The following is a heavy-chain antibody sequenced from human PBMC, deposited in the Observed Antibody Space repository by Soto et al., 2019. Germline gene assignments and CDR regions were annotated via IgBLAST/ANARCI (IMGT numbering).Heavy chain of an antibody. Sequence: SQTLSLTGASSGDSVSSNSAAWNWIRQSPSRGLEWLGRTYHRSKWYNDYAVSVKSRITINPDTSKNQFSLQLNSVTPEDTAVYYCARVHYYDGSGYRLDAFDIWGQGTMVTVSS. CDR3: ARVHYYDGSGYRLDAFDI. CDR2: TYHRSKWYN. V-gene: IGHV6-1*01. D-gene: IGHD3-22*01. J-gene: IGHJ3*02. CDR1: GDSVSSNSAA.